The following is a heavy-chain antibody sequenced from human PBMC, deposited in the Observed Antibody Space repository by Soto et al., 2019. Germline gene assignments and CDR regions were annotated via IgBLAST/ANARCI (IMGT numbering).Heavy chain of an antibody. CDR1: GFTFSSYG. D-gene: IGHD6-19*01. J-gene: IGHJ3*02. Sequence: QVQLVESGGGVVQPGRSLRLSCAASGFTFSSYGMHWVRQAPGKGLEWVAVIWYDGSNKYYADSVKGRFTISRDNSKNTLYMQMNSLRAEDTAVYYCARDLGIAVAGTRPGAFDIWGQGTMVTVSS. CDR3: ARDLGIAVAGTRPGAFDI. CDR2: IWYDGSNK. V-gene: IGHV3-33*01.